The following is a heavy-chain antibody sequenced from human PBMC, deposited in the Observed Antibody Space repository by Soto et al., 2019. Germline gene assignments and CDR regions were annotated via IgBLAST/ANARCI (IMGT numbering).Heavy chain of an antibody. V-gene: IGHV3-23*01. J-gene: IGHJ6*02. D-gene: IGHD2-15*01. CDR3: AKDRLMRGYCSGGSCYSYYYYYGMDV. Sequence: PRGSLRLSCAASGFTFSSYAMSWVRQAPGKGLEWVSAISGSGGSTYYADSVKGRFTISRDNSKNTLYLQMNSLRAEDTAVYYCAKDRLMRGYCSGGSCYSYYYYYGMDVWGQGTTVTVSS. CDR2: ISGSGGST. CDR1: GFTFSSYA.